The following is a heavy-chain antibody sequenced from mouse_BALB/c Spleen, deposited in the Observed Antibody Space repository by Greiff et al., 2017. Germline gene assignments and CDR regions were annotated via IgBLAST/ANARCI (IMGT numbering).Heavy chain of an antibody. J-gene: IGHJ3*01. CDR2: IDPETGGT. V-gene: IGHV1-15*01. CDR3: TGDYDYSWLAY. CDR1: GYTFTDYE. Sequence: QVQLKESGAELVRPGASVTLSCKASGYTFTDYEMHWVKQTPVHGLEWIGAIDPETGGTAYNQKFKGKATLTADKSSSTAYMELRSLTSEDSAVYYCTGDYDYSWLAYGGQGTLVTVSA. D-gene: IGHD2-4*01.